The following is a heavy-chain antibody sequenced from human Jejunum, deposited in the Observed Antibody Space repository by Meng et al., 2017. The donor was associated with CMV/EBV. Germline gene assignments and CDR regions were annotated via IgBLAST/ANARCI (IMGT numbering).Heavy chain of an antibody. V-gene: IGHV1-8*01. CDR2: MSPKNGNT. CDR3: ARGVAAGVDY. J-gene: IGHJ4*02. D-gene: IGHD6-25*01. Sequence: KVSCKAAGYTFTSWDINGVRQATGQGLEWMGWMSPKNGNTGYAQKFQGRVTMTRDTSISTAYMELSSLRSEDTAVYYCARGVAAGVDYWGQGTLVTVSS. CDR1: GYTFTSWD.